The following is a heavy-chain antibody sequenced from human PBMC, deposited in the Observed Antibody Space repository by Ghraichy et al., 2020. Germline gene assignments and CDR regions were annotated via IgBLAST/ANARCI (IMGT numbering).Heavy chain of an antibody. D-gene: IGHD6-13*01. J-gene: IGHJ4*02. CDR1: GFTFSSYA. CDR2: ISGSGGST. V-gene: IGHV3-23*01. CDR3: AKRPLAAALGYFDY. Sequence: GESLNISCAASGFTFSSYAMSWVRQAPGKGLEWVSAISGSGGSTYYADSVKGRFTISRDNSKNTLYLQMNSLRAEDTAVYYCAKRPLAAALGYFDYWGQGTLVTVSS.